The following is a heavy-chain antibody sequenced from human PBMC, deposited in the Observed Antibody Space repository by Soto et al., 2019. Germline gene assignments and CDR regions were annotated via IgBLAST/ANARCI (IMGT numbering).Heavy chain of an antibody. CDR1: GYTFTSYD. V-gene: IGHV1-8*01. J-gene: IGHJ3*02. Sequence: ASVKVSCKASGYTFTSYDINWVRQATGQGLEWMGWMNPNSGNTGYAQKFQGRVTMTRNTSISTAYMELSSLRSEDTAVYYCARRPFAEYSGSDDAFDIWGQGTMVTVSS. D-gene: IGHD5-12*01. CDR2: MNPNSGNT. CDR3: ARRPFAEYSGSDDAFDI.